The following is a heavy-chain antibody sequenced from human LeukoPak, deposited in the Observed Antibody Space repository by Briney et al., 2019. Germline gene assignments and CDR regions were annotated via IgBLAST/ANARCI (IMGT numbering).Heavy chain of an antibody. D-gene: IGHD6-13*01. CDR3: ARVGSSSWYYYDY. CDR1: GFTFSSYA. J-gene: IGHJ4*02. CDR2: ISYDGSNK. Sequence: PGGSLRLSCAASGFTFSSYAVHWVRQAPGKGLEWVALISYDGSNKYYADSVKGRFTISRDNSKNTLYLQMNSLRAEDTAVYYCARVGSSSWYYYDYWGQGTLVTVSS. V-gene: IGHV3-30*04.